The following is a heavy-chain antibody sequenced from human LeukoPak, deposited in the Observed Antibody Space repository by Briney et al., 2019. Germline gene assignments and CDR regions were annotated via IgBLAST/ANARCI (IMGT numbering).Heavy chain of an antibody. J-gene: IGHJ4*02. Sequence: ASVKVSCKASGYTFTSYGISWVRQAPGQGLEWMGWISAYNGNKNYAQKLQGRVTMTTDTSTSTAYMELRSLRSDDTAVYYCARETYCSSTSCPLDYWGQGTLVTVSS. CDR3: ARETYCSSTSCPLDY. V-gene: IGHV1-18*01. D-gene: IGHD2-2*01. CDR2: ISAYNGNK. CDR1: GYTFTSYG.